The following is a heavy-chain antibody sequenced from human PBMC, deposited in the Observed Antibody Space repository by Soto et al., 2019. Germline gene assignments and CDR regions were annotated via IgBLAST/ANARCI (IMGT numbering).Heavy chain of an antibody. J-gene: IGHJ6*02. CDR1: GGTFSSYA. CDR3: SATVTQTYYYGMDV. Sequence: SVKVSCKASGGTFSSYAISWVRQAPGQGLEWMGGIIPIFGTANYAQKFQGRVTITADESTSTAYMELSSLRSEDTAVYYCSATVTQTYYYGMDVWGQGTTVTVSS. CDR2: IIPIFGTA. V-gene: IGHV1-69*13. D-gene: IGHD4-17*01.